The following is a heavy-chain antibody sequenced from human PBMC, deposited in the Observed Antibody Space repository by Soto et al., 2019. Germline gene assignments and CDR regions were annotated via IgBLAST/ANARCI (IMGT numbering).Heavy chain of an antibody. V-gene: IGHV3-23*01. CDR1: GFTFSSYA. CDR2: ISGSVGST. CDR3: AKEGPRLTKNDPNYFDC. D-gene: IGHD1-1*01. J-gene: IGHJ4*02. Sequence: PWGSRRLSCAASGFTFSSYAMSWVRQAPGKGLEWVSAISGSVGSTYYADSVKGRFTISRDNSKNTLYLQMNSLRAEDTAVYYCAKEGPRLTKNDPNYFDCWGQGNLVTVSS.